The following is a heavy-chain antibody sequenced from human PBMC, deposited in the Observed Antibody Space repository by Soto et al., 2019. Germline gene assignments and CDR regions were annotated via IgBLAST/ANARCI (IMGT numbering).Heavy chain of an antibody. CDR3: AKDGGPVYCNSPGCSAKHFDY. CDR1: GFTFGHYA. V-gene: IGHV3-30*18. D-gene: IGHD2-2*01. J-gene: IGHJ4*02. CDR2: ISYDGDNE. Sequence: QVQLEESGGGVVQPGRSLRLSCAASGFTFGHYAMHWVRQAPGKGLEWLAIISYDGDNEYYAGYVSGRFTISRDNSKTTLYLQTNTLRHEDTAVYYCAKDGGPVYCNSPGCSAKHFDYWGQGTMVTVSS.